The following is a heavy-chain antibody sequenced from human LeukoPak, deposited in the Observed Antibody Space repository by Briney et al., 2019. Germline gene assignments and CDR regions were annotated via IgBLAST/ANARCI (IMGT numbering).Heavy chain of an antibody. CDR2: IRYDGGNK. J-gene: IGHJ4*02. CDR1: GFTFSSYG. CDR3: AKRVGATTIDY. Sequence: PGGSLRLSCAASGFTFSSYGTHWVRQAPGKGMEWVSFIRYDGGNKYYADSVKGRFTISRDNSKNTLYLQMNRLRGEDTAVYYCAKRVGATTIDYWGQGTLVTVSS. V-gene: IGHV3-30*02. D-gene: IGHD1-26*01.